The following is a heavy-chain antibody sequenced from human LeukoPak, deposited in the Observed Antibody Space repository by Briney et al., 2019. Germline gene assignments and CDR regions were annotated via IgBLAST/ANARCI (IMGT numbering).Heavy chain of an antibody. D-gene: IGHD6-19*01. Sequence: GGSLRLSCTASGFTFSIYAMSWVRQAPGKGLEWVSLISGGGATYYTDSVKDRFTIPRDNSKNTLYLQMNSLSAEDTAVYYCVRETGTAVGDYWGQGTLVTVSS. CDR1: GFTFSIYA. CDR3: VRETGTAVGDY. V-gene: IGHV3-66*01. CDR2: ISGGGAT. J-gene: IGHJ4*02.